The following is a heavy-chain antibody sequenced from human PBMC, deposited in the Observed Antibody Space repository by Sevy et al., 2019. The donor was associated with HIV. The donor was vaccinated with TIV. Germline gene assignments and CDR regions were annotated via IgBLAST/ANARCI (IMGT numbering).Heavy chain of an antibody. V-gene: IGHV3-23*01. J-gene: IGHJ6*02. D-gene: IGHD6-6*01. CDR3: AKDYLRYSSSAEYYYYGMDV. CDR2: ISGSGGST. Sequence: GGSLRLSCAASGFTFSSYAMSWVRQAPGKGLEWVSAISGSGGSTYYADSVKGRFTISRDNSKNTLYLQMNSLRAEDTAVYYCAKDYLRYSSSAEYYYYGMDVWGQGTTVTVSS. CDR1: GFTFSSYA.